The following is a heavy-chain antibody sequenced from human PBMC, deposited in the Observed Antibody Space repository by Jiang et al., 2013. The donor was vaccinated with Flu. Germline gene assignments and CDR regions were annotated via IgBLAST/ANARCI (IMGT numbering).Heavy chain of an antibody. V-gene: IGHV4-59*13. D-gene: IGHD3-22*01. CDR3: ARDGRHYYDSSGYYYNPTFDI. Sequence: YYWSWIRQPPGTGLEWIGYVSNNGNTYYNPSLKSRVTISEDTSKNQFSLKVDSVTAADTAVYYCARDGRHYYDSSGYYYNPTFDIWGQGTMVTVSS. CDR1: YY. J-gene: IGHJ3*02. CDR2: VSNNGNT.